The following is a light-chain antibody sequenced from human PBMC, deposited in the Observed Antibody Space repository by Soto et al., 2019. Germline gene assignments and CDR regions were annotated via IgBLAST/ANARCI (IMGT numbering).Light chain of an antibody. CDR1: SSNIGHNY. J-gene: IGLJ1*01. CDR2: DND. V-gene: IGLV1-51*01. Sequence: QLVLTQPPSVSAAPGQKVTISCPGSSSNIGHNYVFWYQQFPGTAPKLLISDNDKRPSGIPDRFSGSRSGTSATLGITGLQTEDEADYYCATWDTGLSAGVFGTGTKLTVL. CDR3: ATWDTGLSAGV.